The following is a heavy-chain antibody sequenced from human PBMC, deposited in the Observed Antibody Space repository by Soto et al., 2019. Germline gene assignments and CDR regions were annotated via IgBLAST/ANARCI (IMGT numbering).Heavy chain of an antibody. Sequence: GGSLRLSCAASGFTFSSYAMSWVRQAPGKGLERVSTISGSGDSTYYADSVRGRFTISRDNSKNTLYLQMNSLRAEDTAVYYCAKETLGYCSSGSCRIDYWGQGTLVTVSS. CDR1: GFTFSSYA. D-gene: IGHD2-15*01. CDR2: ISGSGDST. J-gene: IGHJ4*02. V-gene: IGHV3-23*01. CDR3: AKETLGYCSSGSCRIDY.